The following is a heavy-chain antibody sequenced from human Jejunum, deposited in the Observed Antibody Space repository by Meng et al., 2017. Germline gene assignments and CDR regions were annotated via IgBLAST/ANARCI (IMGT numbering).Heavy chain of an antibody. Sequence: GESLKISCAASGFTFSGYWMHWVRQAPGKGLVWLSHINNEGTSTTYADSVKGRFTISRDNAKNTLYLQMDSLRVEDTAVYYCVRSIFPYVFDYWGQGMWVTGYS. CDR1: GFTFSGYW. CDR2: INNEGTST. D-gene: IGHD2-21*01. V-gene: IGHV3-74*03. CDR3: VRSIFPYVFDY. J-gene: IGHJ4*02.